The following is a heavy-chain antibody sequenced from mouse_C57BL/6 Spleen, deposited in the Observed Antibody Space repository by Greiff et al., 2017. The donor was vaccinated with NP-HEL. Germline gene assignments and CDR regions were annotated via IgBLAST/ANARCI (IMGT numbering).Heavy chain of an antibody. J-gene: IGHJ2*01. D-gene: IGHD1-1*01. V-gene: IGHV1-50*01. Sequence: VQLQQPGAELVKPGASVKLSCKASGYTFTSYWMQWVKQRPGQGLEWIGEIDHSDSYTNYNQKFKGKATLTVDTSSSTAYMQLSSLTSEYSAVYYCAATTVQYYLDYWGQGTTLTVSS. CDR2: IDHSDSYT. CDR1: GYTFTSYW. CDR3: AATTVQYYLDY.